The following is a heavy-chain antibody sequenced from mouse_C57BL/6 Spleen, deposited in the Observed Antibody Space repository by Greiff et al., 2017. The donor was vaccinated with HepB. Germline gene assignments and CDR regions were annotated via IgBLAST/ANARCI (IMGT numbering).Heavy chain of an antibody. Sequence: EVQLQQSGPELVKPGASVKIPCKASGYTFTDYNMDWVKQSHGKSLEWIGDINPNNGGTIYNQKFKGKATLTVDKSSSTAYMELRSLTSEDTAVYDCARRGLTTVVARWYFDVGGTGTTVTVSS. J-gene: IGHJ1*03. CDR3: ARRGLTTVVARWYFDV. CDR2: INPNNGGT. D-gene: IGHD1-1*01. CDR1: GYTFTDYN. V-gene: IGHV1-18*01.